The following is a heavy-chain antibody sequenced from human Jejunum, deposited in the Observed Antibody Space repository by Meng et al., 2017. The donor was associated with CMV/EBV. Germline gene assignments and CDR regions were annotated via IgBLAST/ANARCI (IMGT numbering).Heavy chain of an antibody. CDR2: IHYSGTP. Sequence: SISPYYWSWIRQSPEKGLEWIGYIHYSGTPNYNPSLKSRVTISVDTSKNQFSLQLNSVTAADTGVYYCARVYGRKSLNFFYGTDVWGQGTTVTVSS. J-gene: IGHJ6*02. V-gene: IGHV4-59*01. CDR3: ARVYGRKSLNFFYGTDV. D-gene: IGHD4-17*01. CDR1: SISPYY.